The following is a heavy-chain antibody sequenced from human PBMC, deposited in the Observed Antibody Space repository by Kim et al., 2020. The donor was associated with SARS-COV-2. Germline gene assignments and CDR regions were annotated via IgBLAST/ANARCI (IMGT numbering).Heavy chain of an antibody. CDR3: ARGLGAAASYYYYYYYMDV. Sequence: SRVTISVDTSKNQFSLKLSSVTAADTAVYYCARGLGAAASYYYYYYYMDVWGKGTTVTVSS. D-gene: IGHD6-13*01. V-gene: IGHV4-34*01. J-gene: IGHJ6*03.